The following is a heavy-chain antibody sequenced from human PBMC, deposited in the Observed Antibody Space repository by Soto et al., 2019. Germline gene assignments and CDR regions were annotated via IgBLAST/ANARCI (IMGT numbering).Heavy chain of an antibody. D-gene: IGHD6-6*01. J-gene: IGHJ4*02. CDR1: GASINNYY. CDR3: DRDYGITPRPGRLGFDY. Sequence: SETLSLTCTVSGASINNYYWSWIRQPPGEGLEWIGYIYYTGSANYNPSLKSRVTLSVDTSKNQFSLRLSSVTAADTAVYYCDRDYGITPRPGRLGFDYWGQGILVTVSS. V-gene: IGHV4-59*01. CDR2: IYYTGSA.